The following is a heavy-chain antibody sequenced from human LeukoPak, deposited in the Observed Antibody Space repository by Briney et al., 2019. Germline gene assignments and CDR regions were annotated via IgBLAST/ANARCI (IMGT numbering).Heavy chain of an antibody. V-gene: IGHV4-34*01. CDR3: AREACNSGTCDAFDI. D-gene: IGHD2/OR15-2a*01. Sequence: SETLSLTCAVYGASFSGYYWSWIRQTPGKGLEWIGEINHSVTTNYNPSLKSRVSMSVDTSKNQFSLKLSSVTAADTAVYYCAREACNSGTCDAFDIWGQGTMVTVSS. CDR1: GASFSGYY. CDR2: INHSVTT. J-gene: IGHJ3*02.